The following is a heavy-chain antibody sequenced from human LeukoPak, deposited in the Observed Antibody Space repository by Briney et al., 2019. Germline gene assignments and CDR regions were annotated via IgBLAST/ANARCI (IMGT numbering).Heavy chain of an antibody. D-gene: IGHD3-9*01. CDR3: ARVSYDILTGYYDSFDY. CDR1: GGSISSYY. CDR2: IYYSGGT. Sequence: PSETLSLTCTVSGGSISSYYWSWIRQPPGKGLEWIGYIYYSGGTNYNPSLRSRVTISVDTSKNQFSLKLSSVTAADTAVYYCARVSYDILTGYYDSFDYWGQGTLVTVSS. V-gene: IGHV4-59*01. J-gene: IGHJ4*02.